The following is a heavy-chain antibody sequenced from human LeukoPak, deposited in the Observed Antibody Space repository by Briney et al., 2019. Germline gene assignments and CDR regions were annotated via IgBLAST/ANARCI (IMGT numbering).Heavy chain of an antibody. CDR1: EYTFTGYY. Sequence: ASVKVSCKASEYTFTGYYMHWVRQAPGQGLEWMGRINPNSGGTNYAQKFQGRVTMTRDTSISTAYMELSRLRSDDTAVYYCARDIDHGDYGGVGYWGQGTLVTVSS. CDR2: INPNSGGT. V-gene: IGHV1-2*06. J-gene: IGHJ4*02. CDR3: ARDIDHGDYGGVGY. D-gene: IGHD4-17*01.